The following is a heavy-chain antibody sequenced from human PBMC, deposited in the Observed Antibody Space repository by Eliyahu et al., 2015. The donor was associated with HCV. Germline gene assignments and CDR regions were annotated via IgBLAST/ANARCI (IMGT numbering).Heavy chain of an antibody. CDR3: ARDLGDGTLLFDP. D-gene: IGHD3-10*01. CDR2: ISGSRTYT. CDR1: GXXXSDYY. J-gene: IGHJ5*02. Sequence: QVQLVESGGGLVKPGGSLRLSCAXSGXXXSDYYMSWIRQAPGKGLEWVSYISGSRTYTNYADSVKGRFTISRDNAKNSLYLQMNSLRAEDTAVYYCARDLGDGTLLFDPWGQGTLVTVSS. V-gene: IGHV3-11*06.